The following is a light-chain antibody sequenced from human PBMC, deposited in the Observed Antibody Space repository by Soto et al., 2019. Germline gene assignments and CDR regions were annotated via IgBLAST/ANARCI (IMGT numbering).Light chain of an antibody. CDR3: QQLNSYPRT. Sequence: IQLTQSPSSLSASVGDRVTITCRASQGISSYLAWYQQKPGKAPKLLLYAASTLQSAGPSRFSGSGAGTDFTPTTISRQAEDVATDYCQQLNSYPRTFGQGTKVEIK. V-gene: IGKV1-9*01. J-gene: IGKJ1*01. CDR1: QGISSY. CDR2: AAS.